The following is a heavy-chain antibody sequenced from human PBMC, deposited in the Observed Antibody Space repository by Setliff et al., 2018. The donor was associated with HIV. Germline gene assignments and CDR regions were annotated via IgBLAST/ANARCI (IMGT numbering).Heavy chain of an antibody. J-gene: IGHJ4*02. D-gene: IGHD6-6*01. CDR3: ARGGPYSSSSDTYDF. CDR2: IRSGGTIV. V-gene: IGHV3-48*03. Sequence: GGSMRLSCAASGFTFDDYEMNWVRQAPGKGLEWVSYIRSGGTIVYYADSVKGRFTISRDNAKNSLYLQMNSLRAEYTAIYYCARGGPYSSSSDTYDFWGQGTLVTVSS. CDR1: GFTFDDYE.